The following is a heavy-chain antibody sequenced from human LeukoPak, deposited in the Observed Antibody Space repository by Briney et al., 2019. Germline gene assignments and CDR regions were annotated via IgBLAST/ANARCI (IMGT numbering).Heavy chain of an antibody. CDR1: GGSISSSSYY. J-gene: IGHJ4*02. D-gene: IGHD1-7*01. CDR2: FYSGGSA. Sequence: SETLSLTCIVPGGSISSSSYYWAWIRQPPGKGLEWIGTFYSGGSAYYNPSLTSRVSISKGTSDNQFSLRLYSVAAADTAVYYCARKQGGTMYDVWGQGTQVTVSS. V-gene: IGHV4-39*07. CDR3: ARKQGGTMYDV.